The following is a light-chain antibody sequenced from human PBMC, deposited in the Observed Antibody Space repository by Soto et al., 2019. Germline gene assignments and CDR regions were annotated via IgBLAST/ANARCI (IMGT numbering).Light chain of an antibody. CDR2: DND. J-gene: IGLJ2*01. V-gene: IGLV1-51*01. Sequence: QSVLTQPPSVSAAPGQKVTVSCSGSSSNIGNNYVSWYQQLPGTAPKLLIYDNDKRPSGIPDRLSGSKSGTSATLDITGLQTGDEADYYCGTWDSSLSAVVFGGGTKVTVL. CDR1: SSNIGNNY. CDR3: GTWDSSLSAVV.